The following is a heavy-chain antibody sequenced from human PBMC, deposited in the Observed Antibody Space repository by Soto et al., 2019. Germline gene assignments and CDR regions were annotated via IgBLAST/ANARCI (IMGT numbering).Heavy chain of an antibody. CDR2: ISYDGTNK. D-gene: IGHD4-17*01. V-gene: IGHV3-30*18. CDR3: AKDLQSYGDYDYYCYGMDV. CDR1: GFTFSTYG. Sequence: QVQLVESGGGEVQPGRSLIISCAASGFTFSTYGMHWVRQTPGKGLEWVAVISYDGTNKFYSDSVKGRFTISRDNFKNTLTLQMNSLRADDTAVYSCAKDLQSYGDYDYYCYGMDVWGLGTRVTVSS. J-gene: IGHJ6*02.